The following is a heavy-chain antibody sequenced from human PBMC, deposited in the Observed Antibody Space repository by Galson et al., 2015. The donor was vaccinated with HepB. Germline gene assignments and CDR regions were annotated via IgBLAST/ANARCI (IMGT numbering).Heavy chain of an antibody. CDR2: ISYDGSNK. V-gene: IGHV3-30*18. J-gene: IGHJ2*01. Sequence: SLRLSCAASGFTFSSYGMHWVRQAPGKGLEWVAVISYDGSNKYYADSVKGRFTISRDNSKNTLYLQMNSLRAEDTAVYYCAKAALRFDYGGNSEGWYFDLWGRGTLVTVSS. CDR3: AKAALRFDYGGNSEGWYFDL. D-gene: IGHD4-23*01. CDR1: GFTFSSYG.